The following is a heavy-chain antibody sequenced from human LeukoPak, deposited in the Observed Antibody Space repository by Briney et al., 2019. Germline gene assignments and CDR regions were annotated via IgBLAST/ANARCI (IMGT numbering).Heavy chain of an antibody. CDR2: ISAYNGNT. V-gene: IGHV1-18*01. CDR1: GYTFTSYG. D-gene: IGHD2-8*02. CDR3: AKMGRGVPLDGKIPWRIDT. Sequence: ASVKVSCKASGYTFTSYGISWVRQAPGQGLEWMGWISAYNGNTNYAQKLQGRVTMTTDTSTSTAYMELRSLRSDDTAVYYCAKMGRGVPLDGKIPWRIDTWGQGSLVTVSS. J-gene: IGHJ5*02.